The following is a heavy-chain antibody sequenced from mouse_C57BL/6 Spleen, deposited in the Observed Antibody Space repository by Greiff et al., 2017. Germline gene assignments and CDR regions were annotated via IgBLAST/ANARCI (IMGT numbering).Heavy chain of an antibody. J-gene: IGHJ4*01. CDR3: GRRGYYYAMDY. CDR2: ISSGSSTI. CDR1: GFTFSDYG. Sequence: EVQLVESGGGLVKPGGSLKLSCAASGFTFSDYGMHWVRQGPEKGLEWVAYISSGSSTIYYADTVKGRVTISRDNAKNTLFLQITSLRSEDTAKYYCGRRGYYYAMDYWGQGTSVTVSS. V-gene: IGHV5-17*01.